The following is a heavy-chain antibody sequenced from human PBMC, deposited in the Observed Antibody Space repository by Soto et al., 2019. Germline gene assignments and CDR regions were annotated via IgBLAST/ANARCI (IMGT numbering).Heavy chain of an antibody. CDR3: AKDAAYYFDY. J-gene: IGHJ4*02. D-gene: IGHD6-25*01. CDR1: GFTFDDYA. CDR2: ISWGSGSI. V-gene: IGHV3-9*01. Sequence: VQLVESGGGVVQPGRSLRLSCAASGFTFDDYAMHWVRQAPGKGLEWVSGISWGSGSIDYADSVKGRFTISRDNAKNSLYLQMNSLRAEDTALYYCAKDAAYYFDYWGQGTLVTVSS.